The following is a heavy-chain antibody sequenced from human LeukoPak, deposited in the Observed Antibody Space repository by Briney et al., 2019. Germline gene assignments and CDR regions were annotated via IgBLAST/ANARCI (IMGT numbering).Heavy chain of an antibody. J-gene: IGHJ3*02. Sequence: PAGSLRLSCAASGFTFRNYDMHWVRQFPGKGLEWVSAIGIADDTHYPDSVKGRFTISRENAKNSLYLQMNSLRDGDTAVYYCVRGGIQVSGIDAFDIWGQGTMVTVSS. CDR3: VRGGIQVSGIDAFDI. D-gene: IGHD5/OR15-5a*01. CDR1: GFTFRNYD. V-gene: IGHV3-13*01. CDR2: IGIADDT.